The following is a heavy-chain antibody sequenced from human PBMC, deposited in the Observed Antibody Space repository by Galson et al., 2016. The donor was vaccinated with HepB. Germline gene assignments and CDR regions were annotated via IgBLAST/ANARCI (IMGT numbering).Heavy chain of an antibody. J-gene: IGHJ4*02. Sequence: SLRLSCAASTFTFGFYTMNWVRQAPGKGLEWVSSISSSSTSIYYADSVKGRFTISRDNAKNSLYLQMNSLRAEDTAVYYCARMVRFDNYGYPGIRDYWGQGTLVIVSS. CDR3: ARMVRFDNYGYPGIRDY. D-gene: IGHD5-18*01. CDR1: TFTFGFYT. CDR2: ISSSSTSI. V-gene: IGHV3-21*01.